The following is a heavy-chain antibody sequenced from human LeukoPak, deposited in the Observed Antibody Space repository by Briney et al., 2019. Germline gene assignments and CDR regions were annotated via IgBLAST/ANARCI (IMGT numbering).Heavy chain of an antibody. J-gene: IGHJ5*02. CDR1: GYTFTSYD. V-gene: IGHV1-18*01. D-gene: IGHD6-19*01. Sequence: GTSVKVSCKASGYTFTSYDINWVRQAPGQGLEWMGWISGYNGHTNYARKFQGRVTMTTDTSTTTAYMELRSLRSDDTAVYYCASGLVVAGTRGRFDRWGQGTLVTVSS. CDR3: ASGLVVAGTRGRFDR. CDR2: ISGYNGHT.